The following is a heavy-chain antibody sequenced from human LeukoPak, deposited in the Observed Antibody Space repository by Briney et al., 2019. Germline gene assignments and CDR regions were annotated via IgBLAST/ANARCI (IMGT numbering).Heavy chain of an antibody. CDR3: VRGPYGASISKWFDP. V-gene: IGHV4-59*01. J-gene: IGHJ5*02. D-gene: IGHD4/OR15-4a*01. CDR1: RDSISGFS. CDR2: IYYSGDT. Sequence: PSETLPLTCTVSRDSISGFSWSWIRQSPGGELEWIGYIYYSGDTAYNPSLRSRVTLSVDTSKNQFSLQLRSVTTADTAVYYCVRGPYGASISKWFDPWGQGTQVIVSP.